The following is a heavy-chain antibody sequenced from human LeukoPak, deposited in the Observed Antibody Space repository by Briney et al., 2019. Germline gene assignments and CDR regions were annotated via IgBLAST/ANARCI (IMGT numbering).Heavy chain of an antibody. CDR3: VRGGTVIVDSLAP. CDR2: IFYSGRT. Sequence: SQTLSLTCAVSGGSISSGGYSWSWIRQPPGKGLEWIGYIFYSGRTYYNPSLKSRVTISVDRSKNQFSLKLSSVTAADTAVYYCVRGGTVIVDSLAPWGQGLLVTVSS. J-gene: IGHJ5*02. V-gene: IGHV4-30-2*01. CDR1: GGSISSGGYS. D-gene: IGHD2-8*02.